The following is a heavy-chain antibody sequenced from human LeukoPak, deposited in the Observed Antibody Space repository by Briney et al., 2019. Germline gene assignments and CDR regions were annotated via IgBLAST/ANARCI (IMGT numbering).Heavy chain of an antibody. CDR3: VRASWGGDFHY. D-gene: IGHD2-2*01. Sequence: GGSLRLSCAASGFTFSSYSMNWVRQAPGKGLEWVSYISSSSSTIYYADSVKGRFTISRDNAKNSLYLQMNSLRAEDTAVYYCVRASWGGDFHYWGQGTLVTVSS. CDR2: ISSSSSTI. CDR1: GFTFSSYS. J-gene: IGHJ4*02. V-gene: IGHV3-48*01.